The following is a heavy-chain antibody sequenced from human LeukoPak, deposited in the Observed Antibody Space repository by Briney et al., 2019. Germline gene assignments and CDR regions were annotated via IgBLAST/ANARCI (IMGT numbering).Heavy chain of an antibody. CDR1: GGSISSGGYY. D-gene: IGHD2-21*02. J-gene: IGHJ4*02. CDR3: ARGHSSVVTDIPYYFDY. Sequence: PSQTLSLTCTVSGGSISSGGYYWSWIRQPPGKGLEWIGYIYHSGSTYYNPSLKSRVTISVDRSKNQFSLKLSSVTAADTAVYYCARGHSSVVTDIPYYFDYWGRGTLVTVSS. V-gene: IGHV4-30-2*01. CDR2: IYHSGST.